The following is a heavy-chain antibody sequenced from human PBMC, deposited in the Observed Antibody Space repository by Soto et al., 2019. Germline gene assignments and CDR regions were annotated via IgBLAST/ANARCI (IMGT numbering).Heavy chain of an antibody. D-gene: IGHD4-4*01. J-gene: IGHJ4*02. CDR2: ISGGGSNT. CDR1: GFPFSSYV. Sequence: PGGSLRLSCAASGFPFSSYVMSWVRQAPGKGLGWVSGISGGGSNTFCADYVKGRFTISRDNSKNTLLLQMNSLGAEDTAVYYCAKDSNKYSSSLRGRYFDYWGQGIGVTVSS. CDR3: AKDSNKYSSSLRGRYFDY. V-gene: IGHV3-23*01.